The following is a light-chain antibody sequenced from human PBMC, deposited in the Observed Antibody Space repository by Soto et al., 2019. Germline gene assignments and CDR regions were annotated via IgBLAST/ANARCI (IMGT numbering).Light chain of an antibody. CDR2: DTS. V-gene: IGKV3-15*01. Sequence: EIVVTQSPATLSVSPGERVTLSCRASQSVSSSLAWYQQRPGQSPRLLIYDTSTRAAVISARFSGSGSGTEFSLPISSLQSEYFAVYYWQQYIDWPPGTFGQGTAVEIK. CDR3: QQYIDWPPGT. CDR1: QSVSSS. J-gene: IGKJ1*01.